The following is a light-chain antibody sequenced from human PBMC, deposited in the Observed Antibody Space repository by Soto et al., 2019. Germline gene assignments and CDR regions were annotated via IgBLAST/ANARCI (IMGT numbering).Light chain of an antibody. Sequence: EIVLTQSPGTLSLSPGERATFSCRASQSVSSNLAWYQQQPGQAPRLLIYGSSNRATGIPDRFSGSGSGTDFTLTISRLEPEDFAVYYCQQYGSSSWTFGQGTKVDI. J-gene: IGKJ1*01. CDR3: QQYGSSSWT. CDR2: GSS. V-gene: IGKV3-20*01. CDR1: QSVSSN.